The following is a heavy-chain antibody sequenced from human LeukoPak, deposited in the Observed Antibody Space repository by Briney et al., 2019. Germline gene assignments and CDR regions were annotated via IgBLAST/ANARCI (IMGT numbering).Heavy chain of an antibody. CDR3: ARGGGKLLDGMDV. CDR1: GGSISSSSYY. V-gene: IGHV4-39*01. D-gene: IGHD1-26*01. Sequence: SETLSLTCTVSGGSISSSSYYWGWIRQPPGKGLEWIGSIYYSGSTYYNPSLKSRVTISVNTSKNQFSLKLSSVTAADTAVYYCARGGGKLLDGMDVWGQGTTVTVSS. J-gene: IGHJ6*02. CDR2: IYYSGST.